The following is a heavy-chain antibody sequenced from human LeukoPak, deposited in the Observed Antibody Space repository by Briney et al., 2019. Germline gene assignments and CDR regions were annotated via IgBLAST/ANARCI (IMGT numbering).Heavy chain of an antibody. J-gene: IGHJ6*02. Sequence: GGSLRLSCAASGFTLSSYWMSWGRQAPGEGLEWVANIKQDGSEKYYVDSVKGRFTISRDNAKNSMYLQMNSLRAEDTAVYYCARGPVVTAPSYYYGMDVWGQGTTVTVSS. CDR1: GFTLSSYW. CDR3: ARGPVVTAPSYYYGMDV. D-gene: IGHD2-21*02. CDR2: IKQDGSEK. V-gene: IGHV3-7*01.